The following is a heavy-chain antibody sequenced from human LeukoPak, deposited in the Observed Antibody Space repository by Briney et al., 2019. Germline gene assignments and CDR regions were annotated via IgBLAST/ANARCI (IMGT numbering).Heavy chain of an antibody. Sequence: GGSLRLSCAASGFTFSSYAMHWVRQAPGKGLEWVAVISYDGSNKYYADSVKGRFTISRDNSKNTLYLQMNSLRAEDTAVYYCARDITIFGVVITYFDYWGQGTLVTVSS. J-gene: IGHJ4*02. CDR3: ARDITIFGVVITYFDY. CDR2: ISYDGSNK. CDR1: GFTFSSYA. D-gene: IGHD3-3*01. V-gene: IGHV3-30-3*01.